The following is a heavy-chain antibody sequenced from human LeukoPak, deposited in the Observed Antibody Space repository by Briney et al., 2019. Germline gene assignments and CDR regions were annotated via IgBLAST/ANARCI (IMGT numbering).Heavy chain of an antibody. J-gene: IGHJ4*02. V-gene: IGHV1-2*02. Sequence: ASVKVSCKASGYTFTRYYIHWVRQAPGQGLEWMGWINPNSGGTNYAQKFQGRVTMTRDTSNNTAYMELRRLRSDDTAVYYCARVVDDWDYFDFWGQGTLVTASS. CDR2: INPNSGGT. CDR3: ARVVDDWDYFDF. D-gene: IGHD2-15*01. CDR1: GYTFTRYY.